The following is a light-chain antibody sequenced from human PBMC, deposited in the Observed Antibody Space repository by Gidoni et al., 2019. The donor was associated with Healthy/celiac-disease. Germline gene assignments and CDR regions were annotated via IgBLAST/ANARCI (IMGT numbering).Light chain of an antibody. Sequence: EIVMTRSPATLSVSPGERATLSCRASQSVSSNLACYQQKPGQAPRLLIYGASTRATCIPARFSGSGSGTEFTLTISSLQSEDFAVYYCQQYNNWRTFGGGTKVEIK. CDR2: GAS. J-gene: IGKJ4*01. CDR1: QSVSSN. CDR3: QQYNNWRT. V-gene: IGKV3-15*01.